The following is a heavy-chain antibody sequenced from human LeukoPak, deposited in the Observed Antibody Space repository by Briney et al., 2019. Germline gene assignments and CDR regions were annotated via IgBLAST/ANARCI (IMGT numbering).Heavy chain of an antibody. CDR1: GYTFTSYD. V-gene: IGHV1-8*01. CDR2: MNPDSGNT. D-gene: IGHD5-12*01. Sequence: ASVKVSCKASGYTFTSYDINWVRQATGQGLEWMGWMNPDSGNTGYAQKFQGRVTMTRNTSISTAYMELSSLRSEDTAVYYCARGRYSGYDPSIYYYYYGMDVWGQGTTVTVSS. CDR3: ARGRYSGYDPSIYYYYYGMDV. J-gene: IGHJ6*02.